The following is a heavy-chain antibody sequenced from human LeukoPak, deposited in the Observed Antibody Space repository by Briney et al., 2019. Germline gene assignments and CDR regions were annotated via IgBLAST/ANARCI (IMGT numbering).Heavy chain of an antibody. V-gene: IGHV3-66*01. Sequence: AGGSLRLSCAASGFTFSSYAMSWVRQAPGKGLEWVSVIYSGGSTYYADSVKGRFTISRDNSKNTLYLQMNSLRAEDTAVYYCARDGSGYDSSGYQRRPFDYWGQGTLVTVSS. D-gene: IGHD3-22*01. CDR2: IYSGGST. J-gene: IGHJ4*02. CDR3: ARDGSGYDSSGYQRRPFDY. CDR1: GFTFSSYA.